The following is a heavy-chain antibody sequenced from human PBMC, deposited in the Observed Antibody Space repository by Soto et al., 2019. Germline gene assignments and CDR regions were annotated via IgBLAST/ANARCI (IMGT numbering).Heavy chain of an antibody. CDR2: IIPIFGTA. CDR3: AIYPPCGGDCYYTYCFDY. CDR1: GGTFSSYP. J-gene: IGHJ4*02. Sequence: SVKVSRQAFGGTFSSYPISRVRQAPGKGLEWMGGIIPIFGTANYAQKFQGRVTITADESTSTAYMELSSLRSEDTAVYYCAIYPPCGGDCYYTYCFDYCGEGILVTVS. V-gene: IGHV1-69*13. D-gene: IGHD2-21*01.